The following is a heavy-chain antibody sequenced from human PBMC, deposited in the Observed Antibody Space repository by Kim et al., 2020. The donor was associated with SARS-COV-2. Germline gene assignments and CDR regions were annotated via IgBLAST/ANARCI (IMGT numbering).Heavy chain of an antibody. D-gene: IGHD5-12*01. CDR1: GFTFSSYA. V-gene: IGHV3-30*04. CDR3: ARARGGGYGDGDY. CDR2: ISYDGNNK. J-gene: IGHJ4*02. Sequence: GGSLRLSCAASGFTFSSYAMHWVRQAPGKGLEWVAIISYDGNNKYYVDSVKGRFTISRDNSKNTLYPQMNSLRAEDTAVYYCARARGGGYGDGDYWGQGTLVTVSS.